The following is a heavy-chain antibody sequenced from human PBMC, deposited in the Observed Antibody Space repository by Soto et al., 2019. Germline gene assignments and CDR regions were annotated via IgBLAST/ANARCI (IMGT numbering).Heavy chain of an antibody. CDR3: ARGGNIVATNQYYFDY. J-gene: IGHJ4*02. CDR1: GGSFSGYY. D-gene: IGHD5-12*01. V-gene: IGHV4-34*01. Sequence: SETLSLTCAVYGGSFSGYYWSWIRQPPGKGLEWIGEINHSGSTNYNPSLKSRVTISVDTSKNQFSLKLSSVTAADTAVYYCARGGNIVATNQYYFDYWGQRTLVTVSS. CDR2: INHSGST.